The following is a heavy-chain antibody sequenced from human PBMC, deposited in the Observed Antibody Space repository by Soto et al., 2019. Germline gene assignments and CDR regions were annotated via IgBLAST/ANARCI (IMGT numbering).Heavy chain of an antibody. CDR3: ARGRYDFWSGYYISNWFDP. D-gene: IGHD3-3*01. V-gene: IGHV4-4*02. Sequence: PSETLSLTCAVSGGSISSSNWWSWVRQPPGKGLEWIGEIYHSGSTNYNPSLKSRVTISVDKSKNQFSLKLSSVTAADTAVYYCARGRYDFWSGYYISNWFDPWGQGTLVTVSS. CDR1: GGSISSSNW. CDR2: IYHSGST. J-gene: IGHJ5*02.